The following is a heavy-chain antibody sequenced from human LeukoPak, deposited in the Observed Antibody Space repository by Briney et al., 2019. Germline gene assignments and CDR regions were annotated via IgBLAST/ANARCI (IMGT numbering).Heavy chain of an antibody. D-gene: IGHD3-22*01. Sequence: SETLSLTCAVYGGSFSSYYWSGIRQPPGKGLEWIGEINHSGSTTYKPSLKSRVTISVDTSKNQFSLKLSSVTAADTAVYYCARGRGRGVLITTSRRSFWFDSWGQGTLVTVSS. J-gene: IGHJ5*01. V-gene: IGHV4-34*01. CDR1: GGSFSSYY. CDR2: INHSGST. CDR3: ARGRGRGVLITTSRRSFWFDS.